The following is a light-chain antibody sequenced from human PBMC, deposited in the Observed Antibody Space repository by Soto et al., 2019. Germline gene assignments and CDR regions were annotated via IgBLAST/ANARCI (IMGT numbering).Light chain of an antibody. V-gene: IGLV2-14*01. CDR1: SSDVGGYNY. J-gene: IGLJ3*02. CDR3: SSYATNSPHV. Sequence: QSVLTQPASVSASPGQSITISCTGTSSDVGGYNYVSWYQQYPDKAPKLLIYEVTSRPSGVSNRFSGSKSGNTASLTISGLQPEDEADYYCSSYATNSPHVFGGGTKLTVL. CDR2: EVT.